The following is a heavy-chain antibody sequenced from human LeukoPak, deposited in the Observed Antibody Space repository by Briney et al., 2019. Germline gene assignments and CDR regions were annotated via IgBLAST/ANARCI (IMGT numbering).Heavy chain of an antibody. CDR3: AKDRDTMVRGVTYMDV. D-gene: IGHD3-10*01. Sequence: GGSLRLSCAASGFTFSNAWMSWVRQAPGKGLEWVGRIKSKTDGGTTDYAAPVKGRFTISRDDPKNTLYLQMNSLRAEDTAVYYCAKDRDTMVRGVTYMDVWGKGTTVTISS. CDR1: GFTFSNAW. V-gene: IGHV3-15*01. CDR2: IKSKTDGGTT. J-gene: IGHJ6*03.